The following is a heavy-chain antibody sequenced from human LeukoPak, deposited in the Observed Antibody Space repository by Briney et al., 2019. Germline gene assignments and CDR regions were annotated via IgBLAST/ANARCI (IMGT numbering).Heavy chain of an antibody. CDR2: ISVSGAST. CDR1: GFTFSSYV. J-gene: IGHJ6*03. Sequence: GSLRLSCAASGFTFSSYVMNWVRQAPGKGLEWVSGISVSGASTYYADSVKGRFTISRDNSKNTLYLQMNSLRAEDTAVYYCAKDKESGDYYYYYYMDVWGKGTTVTISS. D-gene: IGHD2-21*02. V-gene: IGHV3-23*01. CDR3: AKDKESGDYYYYYYMDV.